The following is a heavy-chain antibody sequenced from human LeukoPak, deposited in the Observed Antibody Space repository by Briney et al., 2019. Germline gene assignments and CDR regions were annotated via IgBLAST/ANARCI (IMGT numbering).Heavy chain of an antibody. CDR1: GYSISSGYY. CDR2: IYHGGTT. CDR3: ARDLTGYGGNSD. J-gene: IGHJ4*02. Sequence: SETLSLTCSVSGYSISSGYYWVWIRQPPGKGLEWIGCIYHGGTTYYNPSLKSQVIISLDTSKNQFSLKLSSVTAADTAVYFCARDLTGYGGNSDWGQGSLVTVSS. D-gene: IGHD4-23*01. V-gene: IGHV4-38-2*02.